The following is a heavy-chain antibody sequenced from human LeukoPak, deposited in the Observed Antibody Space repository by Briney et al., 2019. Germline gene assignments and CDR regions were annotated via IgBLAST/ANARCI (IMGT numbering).Heavy chain of an antibody. D-gene: IGHD5-18*01. V-gene: IGHV3-21*01. Sequence: GGSLRLSCAASGFTFSSYSMNWVRQAPGKGLEWVSSISSSSSYIYYADSVKGRFTISRDNAKNSLYLQMNSLRAEDTAVYYCARDRTGYSYGMSSWFDPWGQGTLVTVSS. CDR2: ISSSSSYI. CDR1: GFTFSSYS. J-gene: IGHJ5*02. CDR3: ARDRTGYSYGMSSWFDP.